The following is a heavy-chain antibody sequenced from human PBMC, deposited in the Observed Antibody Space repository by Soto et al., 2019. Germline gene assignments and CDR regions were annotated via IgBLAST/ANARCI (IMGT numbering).Heavy chain of an antibody. Sequence: EVQLVESGGGLVQPGGSLRLSCATSGFTFSSYDMHWVRQATGKGLEWVSAIGTAGDPYYPGSVKGRFTISRENAKNSLYLQMNSLRAGDTAVYYCARGNWGSDGYYYGMDVWGQGTTVTVSS. CDR3: ARGNWGSDGYYYGMDV. D-gene: IGHD7-27*01. V-gene: IGHV3-13*05. J-gene: IGHJ6*02. CDR1: GFTFSSYD. CDR2: IGTAGDP.